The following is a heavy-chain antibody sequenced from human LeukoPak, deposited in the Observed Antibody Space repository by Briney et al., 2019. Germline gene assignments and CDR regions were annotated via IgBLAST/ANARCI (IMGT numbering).Heavy chain of an antibody. CDR2: IIPIFGTA. D-gene: IGHD2-15*01. J-gene: IGHJ4*02. Sequence: ASVKFSCKASGGTFSSYAISWVRQAPGQGLEWMGGIIPIFGTANYAQKFQGRVTITTDESTSTAYMELSSLRSEDTAVYYCAREVGVSYYFDYWGQGTLVTVFS. CDR3: AREVGVSYYFDY. CDR1: GGTFSSYA. V-gene: IGHV1-69*05.